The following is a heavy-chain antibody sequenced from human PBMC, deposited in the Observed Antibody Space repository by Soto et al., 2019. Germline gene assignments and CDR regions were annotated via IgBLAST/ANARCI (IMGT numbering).Heavy chain of an antibody. D-gene: IGHD1-1*01. Sequence: QVQLQQWGAGLLKPSETLSLTCADSGGSLSDYYWPWIRQSPGKGLEWIGEIHPSGSTYYNPSLRSRVTISVDTSKNQFSLKLTSLTAADTAIYYCARGRDEYKLGNVWGHGTTVTVSS. CDR3: ARGRDEYKLGNV. CDR2: IHPSGST. J-gene: IGHJ6*02. V-gene: IGHV4-34*01. CDR1: GGSLSDYY.